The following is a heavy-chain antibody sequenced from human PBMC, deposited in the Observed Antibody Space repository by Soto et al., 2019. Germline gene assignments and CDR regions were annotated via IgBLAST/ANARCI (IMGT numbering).Heavy chain of an antibody. J-gene: IGHJ4*02. CDR3: ERDGGYSYGPFDY. Sequence: EVQLVESGGGLVQPGGSLRLSCAASGFTFSSYSMNWVRQAPGKVLEWVSYSSSSSSTIYYADSVKGRFTISRDNAKNSLYLQRTSLRAEDTAVYYCERDGGYSYGPFDYWGQGTLVTVSS. CDR1: GFTFSSYS. CDR2: SSSSSSTI. V-gene: IGHV3-48*01. D-gene: IGHD5-18*01.